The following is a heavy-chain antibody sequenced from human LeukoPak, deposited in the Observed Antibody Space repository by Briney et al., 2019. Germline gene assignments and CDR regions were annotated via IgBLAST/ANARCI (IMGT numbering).Heavy chain of an antibody. CDR1: GFTFSSYW. Sequence: GGSLRLSCAASGFTFSSYWMTWVRQAPGKGLEWMANIKQDGSEKYYVDSAKGRFTISRDNAKNSLYLQMNSLRAEDTAVYYCARELIFYPYYFDYWGQGTLVTVSS. CDR2: IKQDGSEK. CDR3: ARELIFYPYYFDY. V-gene: IGHV3-7*01. D-gene: IGHD3-9*01. J-gene: IGHJ4*02.